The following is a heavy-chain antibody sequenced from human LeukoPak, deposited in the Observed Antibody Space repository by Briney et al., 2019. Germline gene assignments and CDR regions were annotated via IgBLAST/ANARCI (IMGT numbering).Heavy chain of an antibody. Sequence: PGGSLRLSCAASGFTFDDYAMHWVRQAPGEGLEWVSGISWNSGSIGYADSVKGRFTISRDNAKNSLYLQMNSLRAEDTALYYCAKDITRSGWDYFDYWGQGTLVTVSS. D-gene: IGHD6-19*01. CDR1: GFTFDDYA. J-gene: IGHJ4*02. V-gene: IGHV3-9*01. CDR2: ISWNSGSI. CDR3: AKDITRSGWDYFDY.